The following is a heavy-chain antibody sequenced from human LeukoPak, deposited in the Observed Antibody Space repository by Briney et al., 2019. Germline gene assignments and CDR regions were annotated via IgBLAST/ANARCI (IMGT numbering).Heavy chain of an antibody. J-gene: IGHJ4*02. CDR2: IKQDGSEK. CDR3: ARRRIAVADY. CDR1: GFTFSSYA. V-gene: IGHV3-7*03. D-gene: IGHD6-19*01. Sequence: GGSLRLSCAASGFTFSSYAMSWVRQAPGKGLEWVANIKQDGSEKYYVDSVKGRFTISRDNAKNSLYLQMNSLRAEDTAVYYCARRRIAVADYWGQGTLVTVSS.